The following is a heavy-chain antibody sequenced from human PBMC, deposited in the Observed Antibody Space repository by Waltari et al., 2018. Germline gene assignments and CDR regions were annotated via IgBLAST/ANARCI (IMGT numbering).Heavy chain of an antibody. V-gene: IGHV3-7*01. J-gene: IGHJ4*02. CDR1: GFTFSSQW. CDR2: INQEGSEK. Sequence: EVQLVESGGGLVQPGGSLRLSCAASGFTFSSQWMSWVRQAPGKGLGWVANINQEGSEKYYVDSVKGRFTISRDNAKNSLYLQMNSLRAEDTAVYYCARHSGWAFDYWGQGTLVTVSS. CDR3: ARHSGWAFDY. D-gene: IGHD6-19*01.